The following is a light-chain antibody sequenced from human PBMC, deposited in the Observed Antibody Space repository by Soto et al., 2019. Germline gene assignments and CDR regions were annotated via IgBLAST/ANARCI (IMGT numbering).Light chain of an antibody. V-gene: IGKV1D-13*01. CDR1: QGISSA. CDR3: QQFKNFPPIT. J-gene: IGKJ5*01. CDR2: DAS. Sequence: AIQLTQSPSSLSASVGDRVTITCRAGQGISSALAWYQQKPGKPPNLLIYDASTLQSGVLSRFSGSGSGTDFTLTISSLQPEDFATYYCQQFKNFPPITFGQGTRLEI.